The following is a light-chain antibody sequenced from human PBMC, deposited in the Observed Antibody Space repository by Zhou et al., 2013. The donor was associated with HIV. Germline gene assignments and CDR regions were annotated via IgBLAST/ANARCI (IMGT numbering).Light chain of an antibody. CDR1: QSVGSAH. J-gene: IGKJ2*01. V-gene: IGKV3-20*01. CDR2: GAS. CDR3: QRYAGSSYS. Sequence: EIVMTQSPATLSVSPGERATLSCRASQSVGSAHLAWYQQKPGQTPRLLIYGASSRATGTPDRFSGSGSGTDFTLTINRLEPEDFAVYYCQRYAGSSYSFGQGTKLEIK.